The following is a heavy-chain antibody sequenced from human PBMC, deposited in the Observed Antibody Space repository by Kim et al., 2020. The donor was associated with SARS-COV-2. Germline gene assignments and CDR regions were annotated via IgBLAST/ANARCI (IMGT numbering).Heavy chain of an antibody. CDR2: IYYSGTT. J-gene: IGHJ3*02. D-gene: IGHD3-16*01. CDR1: GVSLRSGGYY. V-gene: IGHV4-31*03. Sequence: SETLSLTCTVSGVSLRSGGYYWIWIRQHPGKGPEYIGYIYYSGTTYYNPSLKSRLTILPDTSKNHFSLKLTSVTAADTAVYYCARPLGASMPTEHAFDIWGQGTMVTVSS. CDR3: ARPLGASMPTEHAFDI.